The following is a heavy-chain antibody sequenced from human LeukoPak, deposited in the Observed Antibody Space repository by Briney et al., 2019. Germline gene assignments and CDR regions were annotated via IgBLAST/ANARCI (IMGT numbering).Heavy chain of an antibody. CDR2: ISGSGGST. V-gene: IGHV3-23*01. D-gene: IGHD4-17*01. Sequence: GGSLRLSCAASGFTFSSYAMSWVRQAPGKGLEWVSAISGSGGSTYYADSVKGRFIISRDNAKNSLSLQMDSLRVEDTAVYYCAKDEGVTTVTYWGQGTLVTVSS. CDR1: GFTFSSYA. CDR3: AKDEGVTTVTY. J-gene: IGHJ4*02.